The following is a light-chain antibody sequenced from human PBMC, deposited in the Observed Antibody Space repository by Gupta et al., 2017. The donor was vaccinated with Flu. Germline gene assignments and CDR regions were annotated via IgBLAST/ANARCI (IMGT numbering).Light chain of an antibody. CDR1: RGVSVY. J-gene: IGKJ1*01. V-gene: IGKV3-11*01. Sequence: EILFTQSPATLPLSPGERATLSCRASRGVSVYLAWYQQKPGQAPRLLIYGASNRDTGIPARFSGSGSGTDFTLTISSLEPEDFAVYYCQQRSNWAWTFGQGTKVEI. CDR2: GAS. CDR3: QQRSNWAWT.